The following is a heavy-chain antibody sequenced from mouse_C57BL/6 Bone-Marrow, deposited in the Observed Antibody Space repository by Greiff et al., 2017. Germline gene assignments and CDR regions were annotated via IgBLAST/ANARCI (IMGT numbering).Heavy chain of an antibody. Sequence: QVQLQQPGAELVRPGTSVKLSCKASGYTFTSYWMHWVKQRPGQGLEWIGVIDPSDSYTNYNQKFKGKATLTVDTSSSTAYMQLSSLTSEDSAVYYWARRGYGSSYWYFDVWGTGTTGTVSS. D-gene: IGHD1-1*01. CDR1: GYTFTSYW. J-gene: IGHJ1*03. V-gene: IGHV1-59*01. CDR3: ARRGYGSSYWYFDV. CDR2: IDPSDSYT.